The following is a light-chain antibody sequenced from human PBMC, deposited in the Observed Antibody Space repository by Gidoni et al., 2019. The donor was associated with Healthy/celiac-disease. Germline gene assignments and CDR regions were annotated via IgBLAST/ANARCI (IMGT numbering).Light chain of an antibody. J-gene: IGLJ2*01. CDR1: SSNIGAGYV. CDR2: GNT. V-gene: IGLV1-40*01. Sequence: QSVLTQPPSVSGAPGQRVTISCTGSSSNIGAGYVVHWYQQLPGTAPKLLIYGNTNRPSGVPDRFSGSKFGTSASLAITGLQAEDEADYYCQSYDSSLSGREVFGGGTKLTVL. CDR3: QSYDSSLSGREV.